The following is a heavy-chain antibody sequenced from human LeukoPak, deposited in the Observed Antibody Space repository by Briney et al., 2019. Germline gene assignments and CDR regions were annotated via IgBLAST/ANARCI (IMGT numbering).Heavy chain of an antibody. CDR2: ISSSGKTV. CDR3: ARLGYCSTGSCYSLDC. Sequence: GGSLRLSCEASGFTFSSYEMNWVRRAPGKGLEWISYISSSGKTVFYADSVKGRFTISRDNAKNSLFLQVNSLRAEDTALYYCARLGYCSTGSCYSLDCWGQGTLVTVSS. D-gene: IGHD2-15*01. CDR1: GFTFSSYE. V-gene: IGHV3-48*03. J-gene: IGHJ4*02.